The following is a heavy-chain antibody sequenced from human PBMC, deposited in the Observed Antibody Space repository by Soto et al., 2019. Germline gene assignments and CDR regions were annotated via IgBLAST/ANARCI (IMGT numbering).Heavy chain of an antibody. CDR3: AKGSGWFDY. CDR1: GFTFSSYG. D-gene: IGHD6-19*01. J-gene: IGHJ4*02. Sequence: QVQLVESGGGVVQPGRSLRLSCAASGFTFSSYGMHWVRQAPGKGLEWVAVISYDGSNKYYADSVKGRFTISRDNSKNTRYLQMNSLRAEDTAVYYCAKGSGWFDYWGQGTLVTVSS. CDR2: ISYDGSNK. V-gene: IGHV3-30*18.